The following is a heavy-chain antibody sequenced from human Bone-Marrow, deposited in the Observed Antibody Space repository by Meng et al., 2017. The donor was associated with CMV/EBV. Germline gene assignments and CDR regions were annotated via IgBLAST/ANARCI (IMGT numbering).Heavy chain of an antibody. J-gene: IGHJ6*02. Sequence: ASVKVSCKASGYTFSYYDIIWVRQASGQGLEWVGWMNPNRGNTAYAQKFQGRVTMTRDTSTSIAYMELSRLRSDDTAVYYCARRLRLDLGDYYYYGMDVWGQGTTVTVSS. CDR2: MNPNRGNT. CDR1: GYTFSYYD. D-gene: IGHD1-26*01. CDR3: ARRLRLDLGDYYYYGMDV. V-gene: IGHV1-8*01.